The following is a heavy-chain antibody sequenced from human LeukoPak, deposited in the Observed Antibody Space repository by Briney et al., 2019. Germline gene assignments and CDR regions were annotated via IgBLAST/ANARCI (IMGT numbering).Heavy chain of an antibody. Sequence: GGSLRLSCAASGFTVSSNYMSWVRQAPGKGLEWVSVIYSGGSTYYADSVKGRFTISRDNSKNTLYLQMNSLRAEDTAVYYCARVGLLWFGEFYGMDVWGQGTTVTVSS. D-gene: IGHD3-10*01. V-gene: IGHV3-66*01. CDR3: ARVGLLWFGEFYGMDV. J-gene: IGHJ6*02. CDR1: GFTVSSNY. CDR2: IYSGGST.